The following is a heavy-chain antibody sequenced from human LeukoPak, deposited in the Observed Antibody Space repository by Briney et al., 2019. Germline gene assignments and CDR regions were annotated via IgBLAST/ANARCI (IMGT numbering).Heavy chain of an antibody. Sequence: SETLSLTCTVSGGSFSSYYWSWARQPPGKGLEWIGYVYYSGSTKYNPALKSRVTISKDSSKNQFSLNLRSVTAADAAVYYCARGTVTMDYWGRGTLVTVSS. V-gene: IGHV4-59*13. CDR2: VYYSGST. CDR1: GGSFSSYY. D-gene: IGHD4-17*01. CDR3: ARGTVTMDY. J-gene: IGHJ4*02.